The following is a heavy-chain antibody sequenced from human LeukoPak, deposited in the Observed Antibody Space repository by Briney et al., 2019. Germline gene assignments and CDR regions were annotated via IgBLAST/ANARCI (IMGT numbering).Heavy chain of an antibody. CDR3: ARDSHYDILTGYSPSWFDP. D-gene: IGHD3-9*01. CDR1: GYTFTSYG. V-gene: IGHV1-69*13. CDR2: IIPIFGTA. Sequence: ASVKVSCKASGYTFTSYGISWVRQAPGQGLEWMGGIIPIFGTANYAQKFQGRVTITADESTSTAYMELSSLRSEDTAVYYCARDSHYDILTGYSPSWFDPWGQGTLVTVSS. J-gene: IGHJ5*02.